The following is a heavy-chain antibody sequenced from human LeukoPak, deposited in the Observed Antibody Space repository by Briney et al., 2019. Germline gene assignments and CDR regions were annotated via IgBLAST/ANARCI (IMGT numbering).Heavy chain of an antibody. CDR3: AREVVAGGFDP. D-gene: IGHD6-19*01. J-gene: IGHJ5*02. CDR1: GFTFSSYS. CDR2: ISSSSYI. V-gene: IGHV3-21*01. Sequence: PGGSLRPSCAASGFTFSSYSMNWVRQAPGKGLEWVSSISSSSYIYYADSVKGRFTISRDNAKNSLYLQMNSLRAEDTAVYYCAREVVAGGFDPWGQGTLVTVSS.